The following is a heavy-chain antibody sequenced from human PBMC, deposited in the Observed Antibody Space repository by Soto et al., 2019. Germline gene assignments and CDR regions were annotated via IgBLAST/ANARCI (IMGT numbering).Heavy chain of an antibody. V-gene: IGHV3-30*18. D-gene: IGHD3-16*02. Sequence: QVQLVESGGGVVRPGTSLRVSCAASGFTFSSYGMHWVRQAPGKGLEWVAAISYDGSNEYYRDSMKGRFTISRDNSKNTLDLQMNSLRVEDTAVYYCVKDKVAELSLPDHWGQGTLVTVSS. CDR3: VKDKVAELSLPDH. CDR1: GFTFSSYG. J-gene: IGHJ4*02. CDR2: ISYDGSNE.